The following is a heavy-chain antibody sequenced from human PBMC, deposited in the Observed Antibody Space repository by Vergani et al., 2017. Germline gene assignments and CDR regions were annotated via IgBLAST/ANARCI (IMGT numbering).Heavy chain of an antibody. D-gene: IGHD2-2*01. CDR2: IIPIFGTA. CDR1: GGTFSSYA. J-gene: IGHJ4*02. CDR3: ARETVVVPAARGYYFDY. V-gene: IGHV1-69*01. Sequence: QVQLVQSGAEVKKPGSSVKVSCKASGGTFSSYAISWVRQAPGQGLEWMGGIIPIFGTANYAQKFQGRVTITADESTSTAYMELSSLRSEDTAVYYCARETVVVPAARGYYFDYWGQGTLVTVSS.